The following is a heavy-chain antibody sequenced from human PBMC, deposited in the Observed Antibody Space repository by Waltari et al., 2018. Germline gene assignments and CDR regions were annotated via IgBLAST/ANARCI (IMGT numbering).Heavy chain of an antibody. CDR3: ARDRSSDFYYGMDV. J-gene: IGHJ6*02. Sequence: QEQLVESGGGVVQPGGSLRLSCAASGFTLSNRDRNWVRQAPGKGLGWVAVLRYDGSIKKYGDSVKGRFTISKDNSKNTLDLQMNSLRVEDTAVYYCARDRSSDFYYGMDVWGQGTTVTVSS. D-gene: IGHD3-10*01. CDR1: GFTLSNRD. V-gene: IGHV3-33*01. CDR2: LRYDGSIK.